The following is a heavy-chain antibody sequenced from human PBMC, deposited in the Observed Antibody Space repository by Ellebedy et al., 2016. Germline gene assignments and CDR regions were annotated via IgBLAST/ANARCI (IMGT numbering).Heavy chain of an antibody. V-gene: IGHV3-23*01. CDR2: ISGDGGST. D-gene: IGHD2-15*01. CDR1: GFTFSSYA. CDR3: ARGVGSGWFDP. Sequence: GESLKISCAASGFTFSSYAMSWVRQAPGKGLEWVPAISGDGGSTYYADSVKGRFTISRDNSKNHLYLQMNSLRAEDTAVYYCARGVGSGWFDPWGQGALVTVSS. J-gene: IGHJ5*02.